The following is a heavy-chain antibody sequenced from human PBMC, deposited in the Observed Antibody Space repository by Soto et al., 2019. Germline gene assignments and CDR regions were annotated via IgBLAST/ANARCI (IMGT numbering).Heavy chain of an antibody. J-gene: IGHJ4*02. V-gene: IGHV3-30-3*01. D-gene: IGHD3-22*01. CDR3: AREGYYYDSSGYLRRFFDY. CDR1: GFTFSSYA. CDR2: ISYDGSNK. Sequence: PGGSLRLSCAASGFTFSSYAMHWVRQAPGKGLEWVAVISYDGSNKYYADSVKGRFTISRDNSKNTLYLQMNSLRAEDTAVYYCAREGYYYDSSGYLRRFFDYWGQGTLVTVSS.